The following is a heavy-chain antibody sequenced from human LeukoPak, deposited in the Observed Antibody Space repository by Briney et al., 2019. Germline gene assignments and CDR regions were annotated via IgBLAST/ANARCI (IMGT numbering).Heavy chain of an antibody. V-gene: IGHV3-66*01. Sequence: PGGSLRLSCAAPGLTVTSNYMTWVRQAPGKGLEWVAIIYSGGYTDYADSVKGRFTISRDNSKNTLYLQMNSLRAEDTAVYYCARRLEYSGSKGVFDYWGQGTLVTVSS. J-gene: IGHJ4*02. CDR3: ARRLEYSGSKGVFDY. D-gene: IGHD1-26*01. CDR1: GLTVTSNY. CDR2: IYSGGYT.